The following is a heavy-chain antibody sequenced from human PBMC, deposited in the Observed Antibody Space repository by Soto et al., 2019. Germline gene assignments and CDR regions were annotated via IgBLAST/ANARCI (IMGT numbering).Heavy chain of an antibody. V-gene: IGHV1-2*04. D-gene: IGHD3-10*01. Sequence: QVQLVQSGAEVKKPGASVKVSCKASGYTFTGYYMHWVRQAPGQGLEWMGWINPNSGGTNYAQKLKGWVTMTRDTTISAANMELSRLRSDDTAVYYCARGSVTMVRRVIITFSDYYDYMDVWGKGTTVTVSS. J-gene: IGHJ6*03. CDR2: INPNSGGT. CDR3: ARGSVTMVRRVIITFSDYYDYMDV. CDR1: GYTFTGYY.